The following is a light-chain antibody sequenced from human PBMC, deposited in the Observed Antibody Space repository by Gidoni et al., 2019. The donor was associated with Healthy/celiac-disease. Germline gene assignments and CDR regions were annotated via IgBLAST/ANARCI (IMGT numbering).Light chain of an antibody. V-gene: IGLV2-14*01. J-gene: IGLJ3*02. CDR1: SSYVCCYNY. Sequence: QSALTQPASVSGYPGQSITIACTGTSSYVCCYNYVSWYQQHPGKAPKLMISEVSHRPSGVSNRFSGSKSGNTASLTISALQAEDEADYYCSSYTSSSTGVFGGGTKLTVL. CDR3: SSYTSSSTGV. CDR2: EVS.